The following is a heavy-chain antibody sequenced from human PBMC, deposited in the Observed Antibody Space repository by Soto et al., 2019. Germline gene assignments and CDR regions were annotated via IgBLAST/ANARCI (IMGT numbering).Heavy chain of an antibody. J-gene: IGHJ1*01. V-gene: IGHV1-8*01. CDR1: GYTFTDYD. Sequence: QVQLVQSGAEVKKPGASVKVSCKASGYTFTDYDINWVRQATGQGLEWMGWMNPNSGNTDFAQKFQGRVTLTRDTSINTAYMEVSSLRSDDTAVYYCARGRGSGSLMLMDWGQGTLVIVSS. D-gene: IGHD3-16*01. CDR2: MNPNSGNT. CDR3: ARGRGSGSLMLMD.